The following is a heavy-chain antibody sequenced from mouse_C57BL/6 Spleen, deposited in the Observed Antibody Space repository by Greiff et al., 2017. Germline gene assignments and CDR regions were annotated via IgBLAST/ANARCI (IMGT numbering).Heavy chain of an antibody. V-gene: IGHV5-16*01. CDR2: INYDGSST. Sequence: EVKVVESEGGLVQPGSSMKLSCTASGFTFSDYYMAWVRQVPEKGLEWVANINYDGSSTYYLDSLKSRFIISRDNAKNILYLQMSSLKSEDTATYYCARDGVGRNYFDYWGQGTTLTVSS. D-gene: IGHD4-1*01. CDR3: ARDGVGRNYFDY. CDR1: GFTFSDYY. J-gene: IGHJ2*01.